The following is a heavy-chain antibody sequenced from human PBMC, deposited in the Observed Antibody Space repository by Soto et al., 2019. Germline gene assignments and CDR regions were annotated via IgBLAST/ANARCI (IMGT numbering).Heavy chain of an antibody. V-gene: IGHV3-21*01. CDR3: ARPLEDFIAVAGIDAFDI. Sequence: GGSLRFSCAASGFTFSSYSMNWVRQAPGKGLEWVSSISSSSSYIYYADSVKGRFTISRDNAKNSLYLQMNSLRAEDTAVYYCARPLEDFIAVAGIDAFDIWGQGTMVTVSS. J-gene: IGHJ3*02. CDR2: ISSSSSYI. CDR1: GFTFSSYS. D-gene: IGHD6-19*01.